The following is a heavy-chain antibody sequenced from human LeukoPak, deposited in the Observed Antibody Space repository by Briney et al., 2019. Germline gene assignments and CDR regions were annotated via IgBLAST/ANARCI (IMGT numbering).Heavy chain of an antibody. V-gene: IGHV4-59*12. J-gene: IGHJ4*02. CDR2: IYYSGST. Sequence: SETLSLTCTVSGGSISSYYWSWIRQPPGKGLEWIGYIYYSGSTNYNPSLKSRVTISVDTSKNQFSLKLSSVTAADTAVYYCARGTRRDYDFWSGYFDYWGQGTLVTVSS. D-gene: IGHD3-3*01. CDR1: GGSISSYY. CDR3: ARGTRRDYDFWSGYFDY.